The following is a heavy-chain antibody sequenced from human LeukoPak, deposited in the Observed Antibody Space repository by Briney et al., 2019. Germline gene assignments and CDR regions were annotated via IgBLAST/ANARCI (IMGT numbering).Heavy chain of an antibody. CDR2: IKQDGSEK. Sequence: GGSLRLSCAASGFTFSSHRMSWVRQAPGKGLECVANIKQDGSEKYYVDSVKGRFTISRDNAKNSLYLQMNSLRAEDTAVYYCARDYRPYSSGWYPNYGMDVWGQGTTVTVSS. V-gene: IGHV3-7*01. CDR1: GFTFSSHR. CDR3: ARDYRPYSSGWYPNYGMDV. D-gene: IGHD6-19*01. J-gene: IGHJ6*02.